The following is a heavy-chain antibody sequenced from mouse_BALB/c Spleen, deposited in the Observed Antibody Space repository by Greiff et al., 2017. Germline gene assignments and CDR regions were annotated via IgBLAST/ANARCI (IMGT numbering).Heavy chain of an antibody. CDR2: IRLKSNNYAT. V-gene: IGHV6-6*02. Sequence: EVKVEESGGGLVQPGGSMKLSCVASGFTFSNYWMNWVRQSPEKGLEWVAEIRLKSNNYATHYAESVKGRFTISRDDSKSSVYLQMNNLRAEDTGIYYCTRSTMITAYFDYWGQGTTLTVSS. CDR3: TRSTMITAYFDY. CDR1: GFTFSNYW. D-gene: IGHD2-4*01. J-gene: IGHJ2*01.